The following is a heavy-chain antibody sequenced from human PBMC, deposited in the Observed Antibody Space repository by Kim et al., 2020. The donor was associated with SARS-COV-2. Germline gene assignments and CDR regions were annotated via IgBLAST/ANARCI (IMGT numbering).Heavy chain of an antibody. Sequence: GGSLRLSCAASGFTFSDYYMSWIRQAPGKGLEWVSYISSSGSTIYYADSVKGRFTISRDNVKNSLYLQMNSLRAEDTAVYYCASPIATDAFDIWGQGTMVTVSS. CDR3: ASPIATDAFDI. CDR2: ISSSGSTI. V-gene: IGHV3-11*01. CDR1: GFTFSDYY. J-gene: IGHJ3*02. D-gene: IGHD2-21*01.